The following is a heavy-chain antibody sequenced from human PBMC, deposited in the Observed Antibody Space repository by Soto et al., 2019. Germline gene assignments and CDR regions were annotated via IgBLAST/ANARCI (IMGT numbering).Heavy chain of an antibody. V-gene: IGHV4-59*01. J-gene: IGHJ4*02. Sequence: SETLSLTCTVSGGSISSYFWSWIRQPTGKGLEWIGYFYYRGSTNYNPSLKSRVNISVDTSKNQFSLMLSSVTAADMAVYYCARVGYCGGDCSFPDYWGQGTLVTVS. CDR3: ARVGYCGGDCSFPDY. CDR2: FYYRGST. D-gene: IGHD2-21*02. CDR1: GGSISSYF.